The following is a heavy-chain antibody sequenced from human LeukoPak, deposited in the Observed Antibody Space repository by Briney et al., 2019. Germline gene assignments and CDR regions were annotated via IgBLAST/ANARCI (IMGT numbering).Heavy chain of an antibody. CDR3: ATTRSSSGYYWGGKIDY. J-gene: IGHJ4*02. V-gene: IGHV1-8*03. CDR1: GYTFTSYD. D-gene: IGHD3-22*01. CDR2: MNPNSGNT. Sequence: ASVKVSCKASGYTFTSYDINWVRQATGQGLEWMGWMNPNSGNTGYAQKFQGRVTITRNTSISTAYMELSSLRSEDTAVYYCATTRSSSGYYWGGKIDYWGQGTLVTVSS.